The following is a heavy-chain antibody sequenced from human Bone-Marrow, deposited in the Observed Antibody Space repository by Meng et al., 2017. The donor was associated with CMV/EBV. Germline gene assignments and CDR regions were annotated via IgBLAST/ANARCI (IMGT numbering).Heavy chain of an antibody. Sequence: SETLSLTCTVSGGSISSYYWSWIRQPPGKGLEWIGYIYYSGSTNYNPSLKSRVTISVDTSKNQFSLKLSSVTAADTAVYYCARDSSSWSHFDYWGQGTLVTVSS. CDR1: GGSISSYY. CDR2: IYYSGST. D-gene: IGHD6-13*01. J-gene: IGHJ4*02. CDR3: ARDSSSWSHFDY. V-gene: IGHV4-59*01.